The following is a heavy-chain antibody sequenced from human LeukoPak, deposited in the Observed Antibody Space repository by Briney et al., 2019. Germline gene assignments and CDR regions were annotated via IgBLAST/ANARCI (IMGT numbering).Heavy chain of an antibody. J-gene: IGHJ5*02. CDR1: GGSISSGGYS. V-gene: IGHV4-30-2*01. Sequence: NSSETLSLTCAVSGGSISSGGYSWSSIRQPPGKSLEWIGYIYHSGSTYYNPSLKSRVTISVDRSKNQFSLKLSSVTAADTAVYYCARMAAAVYNWFDPWGQGTLVTVSS. D-gene: IGHD6-13*01. CDR2: IYHSGST. CDR3: ARMAAAVYNWFDP.